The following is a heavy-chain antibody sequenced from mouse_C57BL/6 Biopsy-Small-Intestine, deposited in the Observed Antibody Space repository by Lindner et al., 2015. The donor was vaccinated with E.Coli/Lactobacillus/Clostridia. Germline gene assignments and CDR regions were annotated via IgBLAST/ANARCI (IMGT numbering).Heavy chain of an antibody. Sequence: VQLQESGGGLVKPGGSLELSCAASGFTFSDYGMHWVRQAPEKGLEWVAYISSGSSTIYYADTVKGRFTISRDNAKNTLFLQMTSLRSEDTAMYYCARRGITTVENYFDYWGQGTTLTVSS. D-gene: IGHD1-1*01. J-gene: IGHJ2*01. CDR3: ARRGITTVENYFDY. V-gene: IGHV5-17*01. CDR1: GFTFSDYG. CDR2: ISSGSSTI.